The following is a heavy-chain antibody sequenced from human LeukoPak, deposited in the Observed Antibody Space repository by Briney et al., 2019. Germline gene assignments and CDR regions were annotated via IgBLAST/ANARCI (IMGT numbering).Heavy chain of an antibody. CDR1: GYTFTSYY. CDR3: ARVGKSSRYYYYYYYMDV. D-gene: IGHD4-23*01. V-gene: IGHV1-46*01. J-gene: IGHJ6*03. CDR2: INPSGGST. Sequence: ASVKVSCKASGYTFTSYYMHWVRQAPGQGLEWMGIINPSGGSTSYAQKFQGRVTMTRDTSTSTVYMELSSLRSVDTAVYYCARVGKSSRYYYYYYYMDVWGKGTTVTVSS.